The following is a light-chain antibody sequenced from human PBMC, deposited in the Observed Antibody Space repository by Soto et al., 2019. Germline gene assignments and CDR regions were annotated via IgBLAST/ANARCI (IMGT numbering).Light chain of an antibody. CDR1: QSVSSSY. V-gene: IGKV3-20*01. CDR3: QHYDSLPIT. J-gene: IGKJ5*01. CDR2: GAS. Sequence: EIVLTHSPATLSLSPCEIATLSCRASQSVSSSYLAWYQQKPGQPPRLLIYGASSRATGIPDRFSGSGSGTDFTLTISRLEPEDFAVFYCQHYDSLPITFGQGTRLEIK.